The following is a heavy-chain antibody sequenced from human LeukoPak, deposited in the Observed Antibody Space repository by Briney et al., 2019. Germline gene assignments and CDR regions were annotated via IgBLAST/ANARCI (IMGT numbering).Heavy chain of an antibody. J-gene: IGHJ4*02. D-gene: IGHD5-18*01. CDR3: ANDRPKDTAMAYFDY. V-gene: IGHV3-53*01. Sequence: GGSLRLSCAASGFTVSSNYMSWVRQGPGKGLEWVAVIYSGGRTYYADSVKGRFTISRDNSKNTLYLQMNSLRAEDTAVYYCANDRPKDTAMAYFDYWGQGTLVTVSS. CDR1: GFTVSSNY. CDR2: IYSGGRT.